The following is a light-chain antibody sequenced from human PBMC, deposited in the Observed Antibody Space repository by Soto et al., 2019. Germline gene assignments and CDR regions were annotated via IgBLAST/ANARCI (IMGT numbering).Light chain of an antibody. Sequence: EIVSTQSPGTLSLSPGERATLSCRASQSVSSSYLAWYQQKPGQAPRLPIYGASSRATGIPDRFSASGSGPDFTLTTSRQEPEGFAEYYRQQYDSLPRKFGQWTEGEIK. CDR1: QSVSSSY. V-gene: IGKV3-20*01. CDR3: QQYDSLPRK. J-gene: IGKJ1*01. CDR2: GAS.